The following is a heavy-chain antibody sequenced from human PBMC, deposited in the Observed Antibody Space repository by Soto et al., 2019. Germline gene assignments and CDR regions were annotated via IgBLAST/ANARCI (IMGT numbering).Heavy chain of an antibody. CDR3: AMPRRPYCSGGSCYRFDY. Sequence: QPGGSLRLSCAASGFTFSSYAMSWVRQAPGKGLEWVSAISGSGGSTYYADSVKGRFTISRDNSKNTLYLQMNSLRAEDTAVYYCAMPRRPYCSGGSCYRFDYWGQGTLVTVSS. D-gene: IGHD2-15*01. CDR1: GFTFSSYA. V-gene: IGHV3-23*01. J-gene: IGHJ4*02. CDR2: ISGSGGST.